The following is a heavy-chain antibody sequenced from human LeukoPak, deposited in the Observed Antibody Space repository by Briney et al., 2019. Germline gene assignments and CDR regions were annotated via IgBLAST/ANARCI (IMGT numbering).Heavy chain of an antibody. CDR2: IYTSGST. D-gene: IGHD6-19*01. CDR3: ARGRQTGIAVAGKPYFDY. CDR1: GGSVSSGDYY. J-gene: IGHJ4*02. Sequence: SETLSLTCTVSGGSVSSGDYYWTWIRQPAGKGLEWIGRIYTSGSTSYSPSLKSRVTISLDTSKNQFSLRLSSVTAADTAVYYCARGRQTGIAVAGKPYFDYWGQGTLVTVSS. V-gene: IGHV4-61*02.